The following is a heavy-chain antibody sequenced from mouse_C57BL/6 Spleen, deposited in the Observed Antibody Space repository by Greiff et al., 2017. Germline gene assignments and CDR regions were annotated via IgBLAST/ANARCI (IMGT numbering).Heavy chain of an antibody. Sequence: EVKLQESGAELVRPGASVKLSCTASGFNITDDYMHWVKQRPEQGLEWIGWIDPENGDTEYASKFQGTDPITADTSSNTAYLQLNSMTYESTAVYYCTHYGSSSYAMDYWGQGTLVTVSA. CDR1: GFNITDDY. D-gene: IGHD1-1*01. CDR3: THYGSSSYAMDY. J-gene: IGHJ4*01. V-gene: IGHV14-4*01. CDR2: IDPENGDT.